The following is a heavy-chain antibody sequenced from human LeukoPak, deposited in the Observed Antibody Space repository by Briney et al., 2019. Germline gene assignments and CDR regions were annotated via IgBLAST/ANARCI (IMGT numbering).Heavy chain of an antibody. CDR3: AIGGY. CDR1: GFTFSSYA. CDR2: ISSNGGST. D-gene: IGHD3-3*01. Sequence: GGSLRLSCAASGFTFSSYAMHWVRQAPGKGLEYVSAISSNGGSTYYANSVTGRFTISRDNSKNTLYLQMGSLRAEDMAVYYCAIGGYWGQGTLVTVSS. J-gene: IGHJ4*02. V-gene: IGHV3-64*01.